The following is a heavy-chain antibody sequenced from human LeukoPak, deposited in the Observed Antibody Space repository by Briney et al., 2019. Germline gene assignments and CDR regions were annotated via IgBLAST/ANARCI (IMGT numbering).Heavy chain of an antibody. D-gene: IGHD1-14*01. CDR1: GFTFEDYA. J-gene: IGHJ4*02. CDR2: ISWSGDTI. CDR3: ARDLTGTFDY. V-gene: IGHV3-9*01. Sequence: GRSLRLSCAGSGFTFEDYAMHWVRQAPGKGLEWVSGISWSGDTIGYADSLQGRFTISGDNAKNSLFLQMNTLRPEDTAVYYCARDLTGTFDYWGQGTLVTVSS.